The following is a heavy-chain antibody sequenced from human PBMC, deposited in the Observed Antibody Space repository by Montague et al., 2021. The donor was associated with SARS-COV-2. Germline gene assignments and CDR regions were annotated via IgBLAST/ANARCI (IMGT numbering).Heavy chain of an antibody. Sequence: SETLSLTCTVSGASVRSGGSYWNWIRQPPGKGLEWIGYISYSGSTNYSPSLKSRVTISVDTSKNQLSLKVISATAADMAVYYCARSGYGRFGFYYSYSYWGQGTLVTV. J-gene: IGHJ4*02. V-gene: IGHV4-61*08. CDR3: ARSGYGRFGFYYSYSY. D-gene: IGHD3-22*01. CDR1: GASVRSGGSY. CDR2: ISYSGST.